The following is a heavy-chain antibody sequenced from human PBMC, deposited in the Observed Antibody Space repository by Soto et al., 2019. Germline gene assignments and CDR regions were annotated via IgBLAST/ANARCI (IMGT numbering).Heavy chain of an antibody. Sequence: GSLRLSCAASGFTFSSYSMNWVRQAPGKGLEWVSYISSSSTIYYADSVKGRFTISRDNAKNSLYLQMNSLRDEDTAVYYCARDVPPRAGDYYYYGMDVWGQGTTVTVSS. CDR3: ARDVPPRAGDYYYYGMDV. CDR2: ISSSSTI. D-gene: IGHD6-19*01. J-gene: IGHJ6*02. CDR1: GFTFSSYS. V-gene: IGHV3-48*02.